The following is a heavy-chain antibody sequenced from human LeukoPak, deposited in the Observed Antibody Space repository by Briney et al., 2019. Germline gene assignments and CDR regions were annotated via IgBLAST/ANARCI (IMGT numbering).Heavy chain of an antibody. CDR3: ARRPPRDDFWSGYYSDY. D-gene: IGHD3-3*01. Sequence: SGTLSLTCTVSGGSISSSSYYWGWIRQPPGKGLEWIGSIYYSGSTYYNPSLKSRVTISVDTPKNQFSLKLSSVTAADMAVYYCARRPPRDDFWSGYYSDYWGQGTLVTVSS. CDR2: IYYSGST. V-gene: IGHV4-39*01. J-gene: IGHJ4*02. CDR1: GGSISSSSYY.